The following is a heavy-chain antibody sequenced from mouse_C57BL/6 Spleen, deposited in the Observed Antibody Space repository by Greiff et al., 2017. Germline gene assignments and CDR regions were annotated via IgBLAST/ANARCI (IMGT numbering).Heavy chain of an antibody. CDR3: ARSRYIYDGYYDYAMDY. CDR1: GYTFTSYW. V-gene: IGHV1-55*01. D-gene: IGHD2-3*01. J-gene: IGHJ4*01. CDR2: IYPGSGST. Sequence: VQLQQSGAELVKPGASVKMSCKASGYTFTSYWITWVKQRPGQGLEWIGDIYPGSGSTNYNEKFKSKATLTVDTSSSTAYMQLSSLTSEDSAVYYCARSRYIYDGYYDYAMDYWGQGTSVTVSS.